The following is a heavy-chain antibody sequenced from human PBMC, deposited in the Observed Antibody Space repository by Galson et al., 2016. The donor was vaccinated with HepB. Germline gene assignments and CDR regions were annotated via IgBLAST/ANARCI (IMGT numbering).Heavy chain of an antibody. D-gene: IGHD3-3*02. CDR1: GFTISTYP. V-gene: IGHV3-21*01. Sequence: SLRLSCAASGFTISTYPMNWVRQAPGKGLEWVSSMIVSSGGEPYIYYADAVKGRFTISRDKTNNSLSLQMNRLRAEDTAVYYCAMHSYPRFFDVWGRGTLVTVSS. J-gene: IGHJ2*01. CDR3: AMHSYPRFFDV. CDR2: MIVSSGGEPYI.